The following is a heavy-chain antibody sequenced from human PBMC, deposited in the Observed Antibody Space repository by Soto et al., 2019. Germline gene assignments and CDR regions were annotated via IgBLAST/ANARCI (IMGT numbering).Heavy chain of an antibody. J-gene: IGHJ6*03. CDR2: IYSGSST. CDR3: ASQDCSSTSCYVGYYYYYMDV. CDR1: GFPVSSNY. V-gene: IGHV3-66*04. Sequence: GGSLRRSCAASGFPVSSNYMSWVRQAPGKGLEWVSVIYSGSSTYYADSVKGRFTISRDNSKNTLYLQMNSLRAEDTAVYYCASQDCSSTSCYVGYYYYYMDVWGKGTTVTVSS. D-gene: IGHD2-2*01.